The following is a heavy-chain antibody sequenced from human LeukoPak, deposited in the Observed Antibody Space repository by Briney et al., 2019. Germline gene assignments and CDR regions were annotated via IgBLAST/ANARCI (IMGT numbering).Heavy chain of an antibody. CDR3: ASPGRDNWNDSPFDY. Sequence: PGRSLRLSCAASGFTFSSYAMHWVRQAPGKGLEWVAVISYDGSNKYYADSVKGRFTISRDNSKNTLYLQMNSLRAEDTAVYYCASPGRDNWNDSPFDYWGQGTLVTVSS. V-gene: IGHV3-30-3*01. D-gene: IGHD1-20*01. CDR1: GFTFSSYA. J-gene: IGHJ4*02. CDR2: ISYDGSNK.